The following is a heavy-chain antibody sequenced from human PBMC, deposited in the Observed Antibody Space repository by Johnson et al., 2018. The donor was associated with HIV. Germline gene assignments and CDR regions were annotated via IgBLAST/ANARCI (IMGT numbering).Heavy chain of an antibody. CDR2: IYSGGST. J-gene: IGHJ3*02. CDR3: ARAPHPRRPEGAFDI. CDR1: GFTVSSNY. Sequence: VQLVESGGGLVQPGGSLRLSCAASGFTVSSNYMSWVRQAPGKGLEWVSVIYSGGSTYYADSVKGRFTISRDNSKNTLYIQMNSLRAEDTAVYYCARAPHPRRPEGAFDIWGQGTMVTVSS. V-gene: IGHV3-66*01. D-gene: IGHD1-14*01.